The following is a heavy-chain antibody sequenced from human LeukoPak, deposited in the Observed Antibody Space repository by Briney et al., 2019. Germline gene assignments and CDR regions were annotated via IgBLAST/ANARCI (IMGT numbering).Heavy chain of an antibody. CDR1: GYSFTTYW. J-gene: IGHJ4*02. CDR2: IYPGDSDT. D-gene: IGHD2-8*01. CDR3: GRVYCTNGVCYTFDY. V-gene: IGHV5-51*01. Sequence: GESLKISCKGSGYSFTTYWIGWVRQMPGKGLEWMGIIYPGDSDTRYSPSFQGQVTISADKSISTAYLQWSSLKASDTAMYYCGRVYCTNGVCYTFDYWGQGTLVTVSS.